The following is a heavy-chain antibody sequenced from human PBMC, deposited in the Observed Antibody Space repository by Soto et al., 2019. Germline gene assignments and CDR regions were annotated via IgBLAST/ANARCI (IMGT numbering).Heavy chain of an antibody. V-gene: IGHV3-23*01. CDR2: ISGSGGST. CDR3: AKDLLGYYDFWSGYQRGDAFDI. D-gene: IGHD3-3*01. CDR1: GFTFSSYA. J-gene: IGHJ3*02. Sequence: GGSLRLSCAASGFTFSSYAMSWVRQAPGKGLEWVSAISGSGGSTYYADSVKGRFTISRDNSKNTLYLQMNSLRAEDTAVYYCAKDLLGYYDFWSGYQRGDAFDIWGQGTMVTVSS.